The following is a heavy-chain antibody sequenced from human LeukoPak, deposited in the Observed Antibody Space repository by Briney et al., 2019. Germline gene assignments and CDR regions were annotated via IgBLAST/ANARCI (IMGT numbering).Heavy chain of an antibody. V-gene: IGHV3-48*01. Sequence: GGSLRLSCAASGFTFSSYSMNWVRQAPGKGLEWVSYISSSSSTIYYADSVKGRFTISRDNAKNSLYLQMNSLRAEDTAVYYCASDYIVVVPAANDAFDIWGQGTMVTVSS. CDR2: ISSSSSTI. D-gene: IGHD2-2*01. CDR3: ASDYIVVVPAANDAFDI. J-gene: IGHJ3*02. CDR1: GFTFSSYS.